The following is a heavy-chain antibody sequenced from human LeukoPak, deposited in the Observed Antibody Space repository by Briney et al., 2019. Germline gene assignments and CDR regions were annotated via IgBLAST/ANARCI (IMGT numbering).Heavy chain of an antibody. V-gene: IGHV3-7*01. Sequence: PGGSLRLSCAASGFTFSSYWMSWVRQAPGKGLEWVANIKQDGSEKYYVDSVKGRFTISRDNAKNSLYLQMNSLRAEDTAAYYCARGPSSIAARPDWFDPWGQGTLVTVSS. CDR3: ARGPSSIAARPDWFDP. CDR1: GFTFSSYW. D-gene: IGHD6-6*01. CDR2: IKQDGSEK. J-gene: IGHJ5*02.